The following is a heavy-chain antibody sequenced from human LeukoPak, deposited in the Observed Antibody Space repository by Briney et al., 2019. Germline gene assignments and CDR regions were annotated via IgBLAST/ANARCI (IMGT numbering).Heavy chain of an antibody. Sequence: PSETLSLTCTVPNGSFSNHFWSWIRQPLGKGLEWIGYISYSGSAHYDPSLKSRVTISVDTSKNQFSLKLSSVTAADTAVYYCASGVAVDPDTFDIWGLGTLVTVSS. D-gene: IGHD6-19*01. V-gene: IGHV4-59*08. J-gene: IGHJ3*02. CDR1: NGSFSNHF. CDR3: ASGVAVDPDTFDI. CDR2: ISYSGSA.